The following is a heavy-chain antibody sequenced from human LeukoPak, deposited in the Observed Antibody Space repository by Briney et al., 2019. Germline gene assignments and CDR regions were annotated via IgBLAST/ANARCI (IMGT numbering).Heavy chain of an antibody. CDR3: AKDIIAVAGYKGAFDI. J-gene: IGHJ3*02. V-gene: IGHV3-9*01. D-gene: IGHD6-19*01. CDR2: ISWNSGSI. CDR1: GFTFDDYA. Sequence: GRPLRLSCAASGFTFDDYAMHWVRQAPGKGLEWVSGISWNSGSIGYADSVKGRFTISRDNAKNSLYLQMNSLRAEDTALYYCAKDIIAVAGYKGAFDIWGQGTMVTVSS.